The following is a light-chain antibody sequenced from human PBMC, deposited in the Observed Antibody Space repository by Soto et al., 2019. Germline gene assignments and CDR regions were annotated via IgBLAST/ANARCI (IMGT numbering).Light chain of an antibody. CDR1: SSDVGAYNS. CDR2: DVT. V-gene: IGLV2-14*01. J-gene: IGLJ2*01. Sequence: QSVLTQPASVSGSPGQSITISCTGTSSDVGAYNSVSWYQQHPGKAPRLMIYDVTIRPSGVSNRFSGSKSGNTASLTISGLQAEDEADYHCASHTGSSPPVVLGGGTKLTVL. CDR3: ASHTGSSPPVV.